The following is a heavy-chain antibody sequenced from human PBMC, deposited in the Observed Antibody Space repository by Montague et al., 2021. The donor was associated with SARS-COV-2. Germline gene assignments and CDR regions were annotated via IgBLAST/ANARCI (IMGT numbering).Heavy chain of an antibody. CDR3: ARAHITMIVVVDAFDI. CDR1: GGSISSGGYY. V-gene: IGHV4-31*03. CDR2: IYYSGTT. J-gene: IGHJ3*02. Sequence: TLSLTCTVSGGSISSGGYYWSWIRQPPGKGLEWIGYIYYSGTTYSNPSLRTRVTISVDTSKNQFSLKLSSVTAADTAVYYCARAHITMIVVVDAFDIWGQGTMVTVSS. D-gene: IGHD3-22*01.